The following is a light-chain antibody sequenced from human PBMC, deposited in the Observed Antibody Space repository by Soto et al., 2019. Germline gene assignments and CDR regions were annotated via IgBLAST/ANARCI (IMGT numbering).Light chain of an antibody. CDR2: LNSDDSH. Sequence: QPVLTQSPSASASLGASVKLTCTLSSGHSNYAIAWHQQQSEKGPRYLKNLNSDDSHSKGDGIPDRFSGSSSGAERYLAISSLQSEDEADYYCQTLGSGIVVFGGGTKVTVL. CDR3: QTLGSGIVV. V-gene: IGLV4-69*01. CDR1: SGHSNYA. J-gene: IGLJ2*01.